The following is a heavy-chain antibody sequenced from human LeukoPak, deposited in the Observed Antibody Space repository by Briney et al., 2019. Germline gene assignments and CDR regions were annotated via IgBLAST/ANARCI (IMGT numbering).Heavy chain of an antibody. CDR1: GYTFTGYY. V-gene: IGHV1-2*04. Sequence: ASVKVSCKASGYTFTGYYMHGVRQAPGQGLEWMGWINPNSGGTNYAQKFQGWVTMTRDTSISTAYMELSRLRSDDTAVYYCARSSSRTYYYDSSGYYLDYWGQGTLVTVSS. D-gene: IGHD3-22*01. CDR2: INPNSGGT. J-gene: IGHJ4*02. CDR3: ARSSSRTYYYDSSGYYLDY.